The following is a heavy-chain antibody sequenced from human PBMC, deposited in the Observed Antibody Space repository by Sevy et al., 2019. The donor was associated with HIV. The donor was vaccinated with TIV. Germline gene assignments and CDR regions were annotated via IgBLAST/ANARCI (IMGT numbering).Heavy chain of an antibody. V-gene: IGHV3-23*01. Sequence: GGSLRLSCAASGFTFSTYAMSWVRQAPGKGLQWVSGIGGGVHSTYYADSVKGRFTVSRDNSNNTLYLQMIGLRAEDTAIYCCAKDARYHSDSSGYYKSWGQGTLVTVSS. CDR1: GFTFSTYA. CDR2: IGGGVHST. J-gene: IGHJ5*02. D-gene: IGHD3-22*01. CDR3: AKDARYHSDSSGYYKS.